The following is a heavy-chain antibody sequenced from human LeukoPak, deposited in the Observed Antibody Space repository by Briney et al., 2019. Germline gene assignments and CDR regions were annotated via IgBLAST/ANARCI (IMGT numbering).Heavy chain of an antibody. V-gene: IGHV4-39*07. CDR1: GGSISSSSYY. D-gene: IGHD5-18*01. J-gene: IGHJ5*02. CDR2: IYYSGST. Sequence: SETLSLTCTVSGGSISSSSYYWGWIRQPPGKGLEWIGSIYYSGSTYYNPSLKSRVTISVDTSKNQFSLKLSSVTAADTAVYYCARDNRGYSYGYVWFDPWGQGTLVTVSS. CDR3: ARDNRGYSYGYVWFDP.